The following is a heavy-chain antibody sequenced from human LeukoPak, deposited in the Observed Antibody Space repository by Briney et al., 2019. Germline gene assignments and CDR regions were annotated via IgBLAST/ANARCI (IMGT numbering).Heavy chain of an antibody. J-gene: IGHJ4*02. CDR3: ARVERSCRGAGCYPFSFDD. D-gene: IGHD2-15*01. Sequence: SETLSLICTVSAGSISSGSNYWSWIRQPPEKRLEWIGYIHYSGSTNYNPSLKSQVTISLDTSMNQFYLNLSTVTASDTAVYYCARVERSCRGAGCYPFSFDDWGQGNLVTVSS. CDR1: AGSISSGSNY. CDR2: IHYSGST. V-gene: IGHV4-61*01.